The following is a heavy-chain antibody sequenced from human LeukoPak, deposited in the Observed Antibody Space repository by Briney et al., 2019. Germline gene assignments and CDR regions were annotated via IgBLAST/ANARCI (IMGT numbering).Heavy chain of an antibody. Sequence: PGGSLRLSCAASGFTFSDSWMSWVRQAPGKGLEWLANINKDGTKIYYVDSVKGRFTISRDNAKKSVSLQINSLRAEDTAVYFCVNDGNSFDFWGQGAQVTVSS. CDR1: GFTFSDSW. CDR3: VNDGNSFDF. CDR2: INKDGTKI. D-gene: IGHD4-23*01. V-gene: IGHV3-7*01. J-gene: IGHJ4*02.